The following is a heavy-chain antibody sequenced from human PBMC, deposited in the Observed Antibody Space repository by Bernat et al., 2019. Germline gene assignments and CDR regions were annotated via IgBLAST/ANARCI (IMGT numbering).Heavy chain of an antibody. D-gene: IGHD4-17*01. CDR1: GYTFTSYY. J-gene: IGHJ4*02. CDR3: ARGDNGDFPRPFDY. Sequence: QVQLVQSGAEVRKPGASVKVSCKASGYTFTSYYLNWVRQAPGQGLEWMGIINPSDGNTNSAQKFRGTVTMTRDRSPSTVYMEMSSLRPDDTAIYYCARGDNGDFPRPFDYWGQGTLVTVSS. V-gene: IGHV1-46*01. CDR2: INPSDGNT.